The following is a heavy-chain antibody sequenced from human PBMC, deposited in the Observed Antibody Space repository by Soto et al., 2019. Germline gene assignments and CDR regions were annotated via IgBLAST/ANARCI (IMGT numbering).Heavy chain of an antibody. J-gene: IGHJ5*02. D-gene: IGHD2-21*01. V-gene: IGHV4-4*02. CDR3: ATLPPRVVVTLLPIPA. CDR1: GGSVSSTNW. CDR2: IYHRGSP. Sequence: QVQLRQSGPGLVKTSGTLSLTCAVSGGSVSSTNWWTWVRQPPGKRLEWIGEIYHRGSPTYSPSLGGRATLSGARSDNQCSRRLRSVPSADPAVYYCATLPPRVVVTLLPIPAWGQGIQVTVSS.